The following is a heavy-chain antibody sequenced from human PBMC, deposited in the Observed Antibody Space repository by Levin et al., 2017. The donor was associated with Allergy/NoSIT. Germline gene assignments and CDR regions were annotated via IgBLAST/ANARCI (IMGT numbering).Heavy chain of an antibody. CDR3: AAFFDILTGYYNDGFDM. CDR2: INPNSGAT. Sequence: GESLKISCKTSGYTFTAYYLHWVRQAPGQGLEWMGWINPNSGATTYAQRFQARITMTRDTSISTAYMELNKLRSDDTAVYYCAAFFDILTGYYNDGFDMWGQGTMVTVSS. D-gene: IGHD3-9*01. V-gene: IGHV1-2*02. J-gene: IGHJ3*02. CDR1: GYTFTAYY.